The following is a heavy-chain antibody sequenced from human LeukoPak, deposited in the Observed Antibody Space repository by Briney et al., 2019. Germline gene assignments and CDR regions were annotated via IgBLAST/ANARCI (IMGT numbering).Heavy chain of an antibody. Sequence: PSETLSLTCAVYGGSFSGYYWSWIRQPPGKGLEWIGEINHSGSTNCNPSLKSRVTISVDTSKNQFSLKLSSVTAADTAVYYCARGPLLGYVWGSYQGGFDYWGQGTLVTVSS. CDR3: ARGPLLGYVWGSYQGGFDY. V-gene: IGHV4-34*01. CDR1: GGSFSGYY. D-gene: IGHD3-16*02. CDR2: INHSGST. J-gene: IGHJ4*02.